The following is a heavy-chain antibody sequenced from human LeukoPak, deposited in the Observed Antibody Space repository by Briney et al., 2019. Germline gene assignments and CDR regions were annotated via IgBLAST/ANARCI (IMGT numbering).Heavy chain of an antibody. CDR1: GFTFSSYA. Sequence: GSLRLSCAASGFTFSSYAMHWVRPAPGKGMDWVAVISSDGSKKYYADSVKGRFTISRDSSENTLYLQMNSLRAEDTAVYYCARRYFSFSSGHYALQHWGQGTLVTVSS. D-gene: IGHD3-22*01. CDR2: ISSDGSKK. J-gene: IGHJ1*01. V-gene: IGHV3-30*04. CDR3: ARRYFSFSSGHYALQH.